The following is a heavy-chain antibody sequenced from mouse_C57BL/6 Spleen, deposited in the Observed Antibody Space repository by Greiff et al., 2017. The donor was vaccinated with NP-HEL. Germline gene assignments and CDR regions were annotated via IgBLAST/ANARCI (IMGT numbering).Heavy chain of an antibody. CDR2: IYPGDGDT. V-gene: IGHV1-80*01. D-gene: IGHD3-2*02. CDR3: ARCRGSSGLDY. J-gene: IGHJ2*01. CDR1: GYAFSSYW. Sequence: QVQLKESGAELVKPGASVKISCKASGYAFSSYWMNWVKQRPGKGLEWIGQIYPGDGDTNYNGKFKGKATLTADKSSSTAYMQLSSLTSEDSAVYFCARCRGSSGLDYWGQGTTLTVSS.